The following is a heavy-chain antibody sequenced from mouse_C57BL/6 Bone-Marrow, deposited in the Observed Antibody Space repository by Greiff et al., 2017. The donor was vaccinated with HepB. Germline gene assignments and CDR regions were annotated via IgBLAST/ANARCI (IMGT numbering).Heavy chain of an antibody. Sequence: DVMLVESGGGLVQPGGSLKLSCAASGFTFSDYYMYWVRQTPEKRLEWVAYISNGGGSTYYPDTVKGRFTISRDNAKNTLYLQMSRLKSEDTAMYYCARQGDYYGSSYVNWFAYWGQGTLVTVSA. CDR2: ISNGGGST. CDR3: ARQGDYYGSSYVNWFAY. V-gene: IGHV5-12*01. D-gene: IGHD1-1*01. J-gene: IGHJ3*01. CDR1: GFTFSDYY.